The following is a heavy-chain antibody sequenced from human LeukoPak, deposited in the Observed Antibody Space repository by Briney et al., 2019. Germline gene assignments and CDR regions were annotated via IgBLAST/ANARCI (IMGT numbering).Heavy chain of an antibody. D-gene: IGHD3-22*01. Sequence: GGSLRLSCAASGFTFSSYWIHWVRQAPGKGLVWVSRIYSDATYYADSVKGRFTISRDNAKNTLYLQMNSLRDEDTAVYYCARESYDSSGYYYGGGFDYWGQGTLVTVSS. CDR3: ARESYDSSGYYYGGGFDY. CDR1: GFTFSSYW. CDR2: IYSDAT. V-gene: IGHV3-74*01. J-gene: IGHJ4*02.